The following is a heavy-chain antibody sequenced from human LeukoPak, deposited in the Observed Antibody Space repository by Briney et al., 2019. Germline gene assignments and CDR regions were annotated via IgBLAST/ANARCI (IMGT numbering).Heavy chain of an antibody. Sequence: PSETLSLTCTVSGGSISSSSYYWGWIRQPPGKGLEWIGSIYYSGSTYYNPSLKSRVTISVDTSKNQFSLKLSSVTAADTAVYYCARYQATSSSPPYFDYWGQGTLVTVSS. V-gene: IGHV4-39*01. D-gene: IGHD6-13*01. CDR1: GGSISSSSYY. J-gene: IGHJ4*02. CDR2: IYYSGST. CDR3: ARYQATSSSPPYFDY.